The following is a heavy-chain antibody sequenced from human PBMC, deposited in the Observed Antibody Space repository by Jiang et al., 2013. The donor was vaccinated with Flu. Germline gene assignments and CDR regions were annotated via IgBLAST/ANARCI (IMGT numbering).Heavy chain of an antibody. Sequence: LLKPSETLSLTCAVYGGSFSGYYWSWIRQPPGKGLEWIGEINHSGSTNYNPSLKSRVTISVDTSKNQFSLKLSPVTAADTAVYYCARVRGYSSSWYSKSAFDIWGQGTMVTVSS. V-gene: IGHV4-34*01. CDR2: INHSGST. CDR3: ARVRGYSSSWYSKSAFDI. D-gene: IGHD6-13*01. CDR1: GGSFSGYY. J-gene: IGHJ3*02.